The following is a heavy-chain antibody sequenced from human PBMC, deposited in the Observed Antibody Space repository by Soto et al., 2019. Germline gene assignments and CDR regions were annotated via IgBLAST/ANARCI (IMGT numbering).Heavy chain of an antibody. CDR1: GGSFSGYY. V-gene: IGHV4-34*01. D-gene: IGHD3-9*01. J-gene: IGHJ4*02. CDR2: INHSGST. CDR3: ARLEGLATISYYFDF. Sequence: PSETLSLTCAVYGGSFSGYYWSWIRRPPGKGLEWIGKINHSGSTNYNPSLKTRVTISLDKSKSQFSLKLNSVTAADSAVYFCARLEGLATISYYFDFWGQGALVTVSS.